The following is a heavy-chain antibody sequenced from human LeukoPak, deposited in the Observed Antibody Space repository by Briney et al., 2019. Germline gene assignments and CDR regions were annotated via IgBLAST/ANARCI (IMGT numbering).Heavy chain of an antibody. CDR1: GFTFSSYA. D-gene: IGHD3-10*01. Sequence: PGGSLRLSCAASGFTFSSYAMTWVRQAQGKGLQWVSTISVSGENTYYADSVKGRFTISRDISKSTLYLQMNSLRDEDTALYYCAKYGSGTYYNGLHWGQGTLVTVSS. V-gene: IGHV3-23*01. CDR2: ISVSGENT. CDR3: AKYGSGTYYNGLH. J-gene: IGHJ4*02.